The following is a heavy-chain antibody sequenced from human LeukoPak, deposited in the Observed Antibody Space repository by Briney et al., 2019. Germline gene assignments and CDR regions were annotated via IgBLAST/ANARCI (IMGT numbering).Heavy chain of an antibody. V-gene: IGHV4-39*07. J-gene: IGHJ4*02. CDR2: IYYSGST. Sequence: SETLSLTCTVSGGSISSSSYYWGWIRQPPGKGLEWIGSIYYSGSTYYNPSLKSRVTISVDTSKNQFSLKLSSVTAADTAVYYCARRPYCGGDCSAWFDYWGQGTLVTVSS. D-gene: IGHD2-21*02. CDR3: ARRPYCGGDCSAWFDY. CDR1: GGSISSSSYY.